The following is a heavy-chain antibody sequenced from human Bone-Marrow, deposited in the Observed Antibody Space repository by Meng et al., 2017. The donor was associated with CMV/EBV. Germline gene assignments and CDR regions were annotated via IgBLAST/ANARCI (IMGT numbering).Heavy chain of an antibody. CDR2: INQDGSEK. CDR1: GFTFSNCW. V-gene: IGHV3-7*01. CDR3: AKDVIAAAGTPFFFDY. J-gene: IGHJ4*02. D-gene: IGHD6-13*01. Sequence: GESLKISCAASGFTFSNCWMTWVRQAPGKGLEWVANINQDGSEKYYVDSVKGRFTFSRDNAKNSLYLQIDSLRAEDTSVYYCAKDVIAAAGTPFFFDYWGQGTLVTVSS.